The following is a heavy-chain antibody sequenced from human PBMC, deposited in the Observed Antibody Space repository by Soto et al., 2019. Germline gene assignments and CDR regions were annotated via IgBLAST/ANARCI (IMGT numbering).Heavy chain of an antibody. J-gene: IGHJ6*02. CDR1: GFTFSSYS. Sequence: GGSLRLSCAASGFTFSSYSMNWVRQAPGKGLEWVSYISSSSSTIYYADSVKGRFTISRDNAKNSLYLQMNSLRDEDTAVYYCARGRDLGYSYFYGMDVWGQGTTVTVSS. CDR3: ARGRDLGYSYFYGMDV. V-gene: IGHV3-48*02. CDR2: ISSSSSTI. D-gene: IGHD5-18*01.